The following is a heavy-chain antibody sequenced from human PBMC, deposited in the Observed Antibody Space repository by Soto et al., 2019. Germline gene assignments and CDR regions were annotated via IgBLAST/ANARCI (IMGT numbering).Heavy chain of an antibody. D-gene: IGHD3-9*01. CDR1: GGSISSSSYY. CDR2: IYYSGST. V-gene: IGHV4-39*01. Sequence: QLPLQESGPGLVKPSETLSLTCTVSGGSISSSSYYWGWIRQPPGKGLEWIGSIYYSGSTYYNPSLKSRVTISVDTSKNQFSLKLSSVTAADTAVYYCARQVKAYDILTGYYYFDYWGQGTLVTVSS. CDR3: ARQVKAYDILTGYYYFDY. J-gene: IGHJ4*02.